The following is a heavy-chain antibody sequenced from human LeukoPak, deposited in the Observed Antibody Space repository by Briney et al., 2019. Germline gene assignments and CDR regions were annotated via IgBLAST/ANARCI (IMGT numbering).Heavy chain of an antibody. CDR3: AKAFGPNYYDCSGYYQY. Sequence: PGGSLRLSCAASGFTFSSYAMSWVRQAPGKRLEWVSAISGSGGSTYYADSVKGRFTISRDNSKNTLYLQMNSLRAEDTAVYYCAKAFGPNYYDCSGYYQYWGQGTLVTVSS. D-gene: IGHD3-22*01. CDR2: ISGSGGST. CDR1: GFTFSSYA. V-gene: IGHV3-23*01. J-gene: IGHJ4*02.